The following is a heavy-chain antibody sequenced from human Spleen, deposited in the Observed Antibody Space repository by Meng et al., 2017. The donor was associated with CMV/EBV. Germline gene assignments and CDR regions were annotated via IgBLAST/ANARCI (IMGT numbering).Heavy chain of an antibody. CDR2: IRSRTNTI. CDR3: ARKNTIGTDFDL. D-gene: IGHD1-14*01. V-gene: IGHV3-11*04. J-gene: IGHJ4*02. CDR1: GFTFSDFY. Sequence: GESLKISCVASGFTFSDFYMSWIRQAPGKGLEWVAYIRSRTNTIYYADSVEGRFTISRDNDKSSLFLQMNSLRAEDTAVYYCARKNTIGTDFDLWGQGTLVTVSS.